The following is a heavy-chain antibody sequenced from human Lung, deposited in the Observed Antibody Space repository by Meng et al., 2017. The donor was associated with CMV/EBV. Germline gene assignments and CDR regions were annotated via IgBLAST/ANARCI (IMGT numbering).Heavy chain of an antibody. J-gene: IGHJ4*02. CDR3: ARGTPGRSYSDY. V-gene: IGHV1-18*01. CDR2: FVNNVDT. D-gene: IGHD3-10*01. CDR1: GYTFARYG. Sequence: QVHLLQSGAEVKSPGAPGRVSCEASGYTFARYGISWLRQAPGQGLEWMGWFVNNVDTYSAQKFQGRVTMTTDTHTSTAFMELRSLRSDDTAVYYCARGTPGRSYSDYWGQGTLVTVSS.